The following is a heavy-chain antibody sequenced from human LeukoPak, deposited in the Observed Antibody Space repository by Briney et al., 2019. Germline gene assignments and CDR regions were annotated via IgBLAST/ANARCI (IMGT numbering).Heavy chain of an antibody. Sequence: SETLSLTCTVSGGSISSSSYYWGWIRQPPGKGPEWIGSIYYSGSTYYNPSLKSRVTISVDTSKNQFSLKLSSVTAADTAVYYCARTPRTPYDFWSGYTVYFDYWGQGTLVTVSS. CDR2: IYYSGST. CDR3: ARTPRTPYDFWSGYTVYFDY. D-gene: IGHD3-3*01. CDR1: GGSISSSSYY. J-gene: IGHJ4*02. V-gene: IGHV4-39*01.